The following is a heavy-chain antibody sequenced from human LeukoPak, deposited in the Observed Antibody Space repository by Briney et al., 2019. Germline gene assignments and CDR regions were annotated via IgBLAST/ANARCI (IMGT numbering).Heavy chain of an antibody. CDR2: IYPGDSDT. CDR1: GYSFTSYW. Sequence: KVSCKGSGYSFTSYWIGWVRQMPGKGLEWMGIIYPGDSDTRYSPSFQGQVTISADKSISTAYLQWSSLKASDTAMYYCARRAGLYYYDSSAPYYFDYWGQGTLVTVSS. J-gene: IGHJ4*02. V-gene: IGHV5-51*01. CDR3: ARRAGLYYYDSSAPYYFDY. D-gene: IGHD3-22*01.